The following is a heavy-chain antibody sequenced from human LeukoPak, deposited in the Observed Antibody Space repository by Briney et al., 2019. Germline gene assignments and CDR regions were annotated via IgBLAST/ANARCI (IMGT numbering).Heavy chain of an antibody. CDR3: ARGPSYRPFDY. Sequence: SETLSLTCNVSGGSMNGYYWSWIRQPPGKGLEWIGEINHSGSTNYNPSLKSRVTISVDTSKNQFSLKLSSVTAADTAVYYCARGPSYRPFDYWGQGTLVTVSS. D-gene: IGHD3-16*01. CDR2: INHSGST. CDR1: GGSMNGYY. V-gene: IGHV4-34*01. J-gene: IGHJ4*02.